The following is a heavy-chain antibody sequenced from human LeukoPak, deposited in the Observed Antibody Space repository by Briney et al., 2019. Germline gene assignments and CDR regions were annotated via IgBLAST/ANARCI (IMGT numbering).Heavy chain of an antibody. J-gene: IGHJ6*02. Sequence: GGSLRLSCAASGFTFSTYWMHWVRQAPGKGLVWVSRIKYDGSMTTYGDSVKGRFSISRDNAKNTVDLQMNSLRAEDTAVYYCARDGEVRGVNGMDVWGQGTTVTVSS. V-gene: IGHV3-74*01. CDR2: IKYDGSMT. CDR1: GFTFSTYW. CDR3: ARDGEVRGVNGMDV. D-gene: IGHD3-10*01.